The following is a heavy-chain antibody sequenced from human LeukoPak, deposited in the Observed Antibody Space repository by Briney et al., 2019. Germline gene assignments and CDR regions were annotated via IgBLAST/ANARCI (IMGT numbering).Heavy chain of an antibody. J-gene: IGHJ4*02. Sequence: SCKASGYTFTSYYMHWVRQAPGKGLEWVAVISYDGSNKYYADSVKGRFTISRDNSKNTLYLQMNSLRAEDTAVYYCASHDYGDSNTYFDYWGQGTLVTVSS. CDR2: ISYDGSNK. CDR3: ASHDYGDSNTYFDY. V-gene: IGHV3-30-3*01. CDR1: GYTFTSYY. D-gene: IGHD4-17*01.